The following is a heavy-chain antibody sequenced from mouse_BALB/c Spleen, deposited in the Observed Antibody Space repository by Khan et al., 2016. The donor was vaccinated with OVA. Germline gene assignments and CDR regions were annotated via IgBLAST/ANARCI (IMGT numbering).Heavy chain of an antibody. Sequence: VQLQQSGPELMKPGASVKISCKASGYSFTTYYIHWVKQSHGKSLEWIGYIDPFNDDTNYNQQFKGKATLTVDKSSSTAYMHLSSLTSEDSAVYCCARHGGSSGFAYWGQGTLVTVSA. V-gene: IGHV1S135*01. D-gene: IGHD1-1*02. CDR3: ARHGGSSGFAY. CDR1: GYSFTTYY. CDR2: IDPFNDDT. J-gene: IGHJ3*01.